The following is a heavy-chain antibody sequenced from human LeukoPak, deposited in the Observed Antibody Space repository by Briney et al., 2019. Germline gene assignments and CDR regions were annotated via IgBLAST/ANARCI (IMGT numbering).Heavy chain of an antibody. J-gene: IGHJ6*03. CDR2: ISSSSSYI. Sequence: GGSLRLSCAASGFTFSSYSMNWVRQAPGKGLEWVSSISSSSSYIYYADSVKGRFTISKDNSQNTLHLQLNNLRDADTGVYYCAKEGDEFRGYLDVWGKGTTVTVSS. V-gene: IGHV3-21*01. D-gene: IGHD2-21*02. CDR3: AKEGDEFRGYLDV. CDR1: GFTFSSYS.